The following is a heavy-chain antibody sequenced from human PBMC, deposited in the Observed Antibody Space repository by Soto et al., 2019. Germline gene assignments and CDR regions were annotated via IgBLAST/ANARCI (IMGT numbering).Heavy chain of an antibody. D-gene: IGHD2-15*01. Sequence: PGGSLRLSCTASGFTFGDYAMSWFRQAPGKGLEWVGFIRSKAYGGTTEYAASVKGRFTISRDDSKSIAYLQMNSLKTEDTAVNYCTRNFLDCSGGSCWFDPWGQGTLVTVSS. V-gene: IGHV3-49*03. J-gene: IGHJ5*02. CDR3: TRNFLDCSGGSCWFDP. CDR2: IRSKAYGGTT. CDR1: GFTFGDYA.